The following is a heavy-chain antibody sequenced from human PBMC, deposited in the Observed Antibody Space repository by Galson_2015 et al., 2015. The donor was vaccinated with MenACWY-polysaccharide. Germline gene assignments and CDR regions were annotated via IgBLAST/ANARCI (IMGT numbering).Heavy chain of an antibody. CDR1: GFTFSDYC. Sequence: SLRLSCAASGFTFSDYCMSWIRQAPGKGLEWVSYISSSGGTIYYADSVKGRFTISRDNAKNSLYLQMNSLRAEDTAVYYCATHSYGSGSYWFFDYWGQGTLVTVSS. CDR3: ATHSYGSGSYWFFDY. J-gene: IGHJ4*02. CDR2: ISSSGGTI. D-gene: IGHD3-10*01. V-gene: IGHV3-11*01.